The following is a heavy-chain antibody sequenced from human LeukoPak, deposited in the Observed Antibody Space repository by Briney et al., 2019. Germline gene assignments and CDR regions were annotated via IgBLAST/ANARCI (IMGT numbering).Heavy chain of an antibody. Sequence: GGSLRLSCAASGFTFSSYGMHWVRQAPGKGLEWVAVIWYDGSNKYYAGSVKGRFTISRDNSKNTLYLQMNSLRAEDTAVYYCARSRALYGDYVDCWGQGTLVTVSS. CDR1: GFTFSSYG. J-gene: IGHJ4*02. D-gene: IGHD4-17*01. V-gene: IGHV3-33*01. CDR2: IWYDGSNK. CDR3: ARSRALYGDYVDC.